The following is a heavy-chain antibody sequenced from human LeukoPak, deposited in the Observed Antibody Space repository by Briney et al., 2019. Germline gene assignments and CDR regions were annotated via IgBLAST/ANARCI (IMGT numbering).Heavy chain of an antibody. J-gene: IGHJ5*02. V-gene: IGHV3-9*01. CDR1: GFTFDDYA. Sequence: GGSLRLSCAASGFTFDDYAMHWVRQAPGKGLEWVSGISWNSGSIGYADSAKGRFTISRDNAKNSLYLQMNSLRAEDTALYYCAKDIVSTSSNWFDPWGQGTLVTVSS. CDR2: ISWNSGSI. D-gene: IGHD2-2*01. CDR3: AKDIVSTSSNWFDP.